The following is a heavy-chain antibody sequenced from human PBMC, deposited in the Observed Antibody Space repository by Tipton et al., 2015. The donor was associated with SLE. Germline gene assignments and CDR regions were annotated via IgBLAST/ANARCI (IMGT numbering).Heavy chain of an antibody. CDR2: IYSGGST. Sequence: SLRLSCAASGFTVSSKYMSWVRQAPGKGLQWVSVIYSGGSTYYADSVKGRFTISRDNSKDTLYLQMNSLRAEDTAVYYCARGGVSYMDVWGKGTTVTVSS. CDR1: GFTVSSKY. V-gene: IGHV3-66*02. J-gene: IGHJ6*03. D-gene: IGHD3-16*01. CDR3: ARGGVSYMDV.